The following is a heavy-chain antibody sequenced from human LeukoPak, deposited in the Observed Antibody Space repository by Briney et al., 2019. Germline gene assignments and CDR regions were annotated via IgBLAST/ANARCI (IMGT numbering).Heavy chain of an antibody. V-gene: IGHV4-34*01. Sequence: PSETLSLTCAVYGGSFSGYYWSWIRQPPGKGLEWIGEIKHSGSTNYKPSLKSRVTISVDTSKNQFSLKLSSVTAADTAVYYCASLNYDILTGYYLYYYYGMDVWGQGTTVTVSS. CDR2: IKHSGST. D-gene: IGHD3-9*01. J-gene: IGHJ6*02. CDR1: GGSFSGYY. CDR3: ASLNYDILTGYYLYYYYGMDV.